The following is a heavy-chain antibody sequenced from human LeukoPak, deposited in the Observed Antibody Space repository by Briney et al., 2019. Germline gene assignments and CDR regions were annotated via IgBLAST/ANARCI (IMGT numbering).Heavy chain of an antibody. CDR1: GFTYSSYA. V-gene: IGHV3-23*01. CDR2: ISVSGGST. Sequence: GGSLTLSCAASGFTYSSYAMSWARQAPGKGLEWVSAISVSGGSTYYADSVKGRFTISRDNSKNRLYLQMNSLRAEDTAVYYCAKDLRESSGWHGNFDYWGQGTLVTVSS. J-gene: IGHJ4*02. D-gene: IGHD6-19*01. CDR3: AKDLRESSGWHGNFDY.